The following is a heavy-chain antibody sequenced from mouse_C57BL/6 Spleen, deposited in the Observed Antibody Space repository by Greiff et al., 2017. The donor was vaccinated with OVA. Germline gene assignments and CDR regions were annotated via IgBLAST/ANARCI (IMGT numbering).Heavy chain of an antibody. CDR2: IYPGSGNT. CDR3: ARSDDYGGVSSY. V-gene: IGHV1-76*01. D-gene: IGHD2-4*01. CDR1: GYTFTDYY. J-gene: IGHJ2*01. Sequence: QVQLQQSGAELVRPGASVKLSCKASGYTFTDYYINWVKQRPGQGLEWIARIYPGSGNTYYNEKFKGKATLTADKSSSTAYMQLSSLTSEDSAVYFCARSDDYGGVSSYWGQGTTLTVSS.